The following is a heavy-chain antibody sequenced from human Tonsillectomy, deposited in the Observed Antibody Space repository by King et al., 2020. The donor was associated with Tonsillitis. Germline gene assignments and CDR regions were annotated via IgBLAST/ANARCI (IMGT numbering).Heavy chain of an antibody. Sequence: VQLVESGGGVVQPGRSLRLSGAASGFTFSSYGMHWVRQAPGKGLEWVAGISYDGSNKYYADSVKGRFTITRDNSKNTLYLQMNSLRAEDTAVYYCAKDHPVAAAGTGYYYGMDVWGQGTTVTVSS. CDR3: AKDHPVAAAGTGYYYGMDV. V-gene: IGHV3-30*18. CDR2: ISYDGSNK. CDR1: GFTFSSYG. D-gene: IGHD6-13*01. J-gene: IGHJ6*02.